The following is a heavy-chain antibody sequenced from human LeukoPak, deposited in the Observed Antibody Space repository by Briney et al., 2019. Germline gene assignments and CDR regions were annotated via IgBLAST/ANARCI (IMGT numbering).Heavy chain of an antibody. CDR3: ARDGVAGKGGGGY. D-gene: IGHD6-19*01. Sequence: GGSLRLSCAASGFTVSSNYMSWVRQAPGKGLEWVSVIYSSGSTYYADSVKGRFTTARDNSKNTLYLQMNSLRAEDTAVYYCARDGVAGKGGGGYWGQGTLVTVSS. CDR1: GFTVSSNY. CDR2: IYSSGST. V-gene: IGHV3-66*01. J-gene: IGHJ4*02.